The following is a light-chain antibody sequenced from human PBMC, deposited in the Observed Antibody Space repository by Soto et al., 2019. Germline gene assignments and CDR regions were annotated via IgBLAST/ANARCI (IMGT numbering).Light chain of an antibody. V-gene: IGKV3-15*01. J-gene: IGKJ4*01. CDR3: QQYNNGPPLT. CDR2: GAS. Sequence: EIVMTQSPATLSVSPGERATLSCRASQSVSSNLAWYQQKPGQAPRLLIYGASTRATGIPARFSGSGSGTEFTLTISRLQSEDFAVYYCQQYNNGPPLTVGGGIKVEIK. CDR1: QSVSSN.